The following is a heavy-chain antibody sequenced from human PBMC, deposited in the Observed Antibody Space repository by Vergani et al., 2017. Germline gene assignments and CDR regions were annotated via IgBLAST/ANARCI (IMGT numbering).Heavy chain of an antibody. CDR3: ASKNDYGDYVGDFDY. V-gene: IGHV4-39*01. D-gene: IGHD4-17*01. Sequence: QLQLQESGPGLVKPSETLSLTCTVSGGSISSSSYYWGWIRQPPGKGLEWIGSIYYSGSTYYNPSLKSRVTISVDTSKNQFSLKLSSVTAADTAVYYCASKNDYGDYVGDFDYWGQGTLVTVSS. CDR1: GGSISSSSYY. CDR2: IYYSGST. J-gene: IGHJ4*02.